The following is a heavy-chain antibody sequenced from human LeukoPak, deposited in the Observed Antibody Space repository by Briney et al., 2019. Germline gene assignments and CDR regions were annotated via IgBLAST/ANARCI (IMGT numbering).Heavy chain of an antibody. CDR2: INHSGST. V-gene: IGHV4-34*01. CDR3: ARRGAYDSSGYYQQGGFDY. D-gene: IGHD3-22*01. Sequence: SETLSLTCAVYGGSFSGYYWSWIRQPPGKGLEWIGEINHSGSTNYNQSLKSRVTISVDTSKNQFSLKLSSVTAADTAVYYCARRGAYDSSGYYQQGGFDYWGQGTLVTVSS. J-gene: IGHJ4*02. CDR1: GGSFSGYY.